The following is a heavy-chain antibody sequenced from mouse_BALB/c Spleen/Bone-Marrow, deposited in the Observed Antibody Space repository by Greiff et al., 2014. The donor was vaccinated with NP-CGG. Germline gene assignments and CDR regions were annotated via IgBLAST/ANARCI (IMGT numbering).Heavy chain of an antibody. CDR3: ASSSKCEGGAMDY. CDR2: IDPANGNT. J-gene: IGHJ4*01. CDR1: GFTINDTY. V-gene: IGHV14-3*02. D-gene: IGHD2-10*02. Sequence: VQLQQSGAELVKPGASVKLSCTASGFTINDTYMHWVKQRPEQSLEWIGRIDPANGNTKYVPTFQGKATITADTSSNTAYLQLSCLTSEDTAVDYCASSSKCEGGAMDYWGQGISVTVSS.